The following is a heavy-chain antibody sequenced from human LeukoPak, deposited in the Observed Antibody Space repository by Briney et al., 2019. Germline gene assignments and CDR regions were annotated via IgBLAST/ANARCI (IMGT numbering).Heavy chain of an antibody. CDR2: ISSSSSYI. V-gene: IGHV3-21*01. CDR1: GFTFSSYS. J-gene: IGHJ6*03. Sequence: GGSLRLSCAASGFTFSSYSMNWVRQAPGKGLEWVSSISSSSSYIYYADSVKGRFTISRDNSKNTLYLQMNSLRAEDTTVYYCAKTFLDIVVVPAANYYYYMDVWGKGTTVTVSS. D-gene: IGHD2-2*01. CDR3: AKTFLDIVVVPAANYYYYMDV.